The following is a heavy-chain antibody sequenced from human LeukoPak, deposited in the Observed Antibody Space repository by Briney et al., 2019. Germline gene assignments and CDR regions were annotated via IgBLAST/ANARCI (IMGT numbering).Heavy chain of an antibody. V-gene: IGHV4-39*01. D-gene: IGHD3-22*01. CDR2: IYYSGST. J-gene: IGHJ3*01. Sequence: KSSETLSLTCTVSGGSMSSRSYFCGWIRQPPGKGLEWIRSIYYSGSTYYHPSLKRRVTISVDTSKNQFSLKLNSVTAADTAVYYCAVAGVRYYDSSGLYAFDFWGQGTMVTVSS. CDR1: GGSMSSRSYF. CDR3: AVAGVRYYDSSGLYAFDF.